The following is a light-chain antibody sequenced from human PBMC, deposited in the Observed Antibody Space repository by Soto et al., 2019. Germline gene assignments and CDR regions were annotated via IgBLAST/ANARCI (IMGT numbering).Light chain of an antibody. V-gene: IGLV2-11*01. J-gene: IGLJ1*01. CDR1: SSDVGGYNY. CDR2: DVS. Sequence: QSVLTQPRSLSGSPGQSVTISCTGTSSDVGGYNYVSWYQQHPGKAPKLMIYDVSKRPSGVPDRFSGSKSGNTASLTISGLQAEDEADYYCCSYAGSYVFGTGTKATVL. CDR3: CSYAGSYV.